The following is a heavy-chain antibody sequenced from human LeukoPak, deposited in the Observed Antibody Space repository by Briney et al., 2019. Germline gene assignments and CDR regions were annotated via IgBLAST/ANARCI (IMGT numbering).Heavy chain of an antibody. V-gene: IGHV4-38-2*02. Sequence: PSETLSLTCTVSGYSISSGYYWGWIRQPPGKGLEWIGSIYHSGSTHYNPSLKSRVTISVDTSKNQFSLKLSSVTAADTAVYYCARGHSGIQLWSPYYYYYYMDVWGKGTTVTISS. CDR1: GYSISSGYY. CDR2: IYHSGST. J-gene: IGHJ6*03. CDR3: ARGHSGIQLWSPYYYYYYMDV. D-gene: IGHD5-18*01.